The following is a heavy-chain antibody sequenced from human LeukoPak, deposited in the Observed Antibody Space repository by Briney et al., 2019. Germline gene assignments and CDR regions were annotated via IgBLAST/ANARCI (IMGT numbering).Heavy chain of an antibody. Sequence: PSETLSLTCSVSDDSITMYYWTWIRHPPGEGLEGVGYVDHNGSTNFYPSLNGRVSISRDTTKNLFSLRLRSVTAADTAVYFCARGRGSSSTWYRTDYYYFYMYVCGKGTTVTVS. J-gene: IGHJ6*03. V-gene: IGHV4-59*01. CDR1: DDSITMYY. CDR3: ARGRGSSSTWYRTDYYYFYMYV. D-gene: IGHD1-1*01. CDR2: VDHNGST.